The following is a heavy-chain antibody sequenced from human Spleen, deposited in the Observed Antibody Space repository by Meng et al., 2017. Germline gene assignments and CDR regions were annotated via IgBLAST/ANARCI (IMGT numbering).Heavy chain of an antibody. V-gene: IGHV4-30-4*01. CDR3: ARGTYSSGWAFDY. J-gene: IGHJ4*02. CDR2: IYDSGYT. D-gene: IGHD6-19*01. CDR1: GGSMSSGDYY. Sequence: QVQLQESGPGLVKPSQTLSLTCTVSGGSMSSGDYYWSWIRQPPGKGLEWIGYIYDSGYTYYNPSLKSRVTISVDTSKNQFSLKLSSVTAADTAVYYCARGTYSSGWAFDYWGQGTLVTVSS.